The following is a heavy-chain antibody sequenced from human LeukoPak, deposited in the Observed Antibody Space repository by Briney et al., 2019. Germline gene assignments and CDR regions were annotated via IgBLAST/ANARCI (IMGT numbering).Heavy chain of an antibody. J-gene: IGHJ6*04. CDR2: ISSSGSTI. D-gene: IGHD3-10*02. CDR3: AELGITMIGGV. Sequence: GGSLRLSCAASGFTFSSYEVNWVRQAPGKGLEWVSYISSSGSTIYYAYSVKGRFTISRDNAKNSLYLQMNSLRAEDTAVYYCAELGITMIGGVWGKGTTVTISS. V-gene: IGHV3-48*03. CDR1: GFTFSSYE.